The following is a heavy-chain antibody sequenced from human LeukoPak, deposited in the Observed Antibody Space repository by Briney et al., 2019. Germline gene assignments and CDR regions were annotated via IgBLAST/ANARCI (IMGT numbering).Heavy chain of an antibody. V-gene: IGHV3-23*01. CDR2: ISASAGNT. CDR1: GFTYSSYV. Sequence: PGGSLRLSCAGSGFTYSSYVMNWVRQAPGKGLEWVSSISASAGNTYYADSVKGRFTISRDNSKNTLYLQMNSLRAEDTAIYYCAKQWDYGEYVWFGHWGQGTLVTVSS. J-gene: IGHJ5*02. D-gene: IGHD4-17*01. CDR3: AKQWDYGEYVWFGH.